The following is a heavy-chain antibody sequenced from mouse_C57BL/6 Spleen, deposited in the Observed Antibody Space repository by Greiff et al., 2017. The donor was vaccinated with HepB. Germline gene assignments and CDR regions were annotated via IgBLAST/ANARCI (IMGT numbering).Heavy chain of an antibody. D-gene: IGHD2-1*01. CDR1: GFTFSDYG. CDR2: ISSGSSTI. CDR3: ARNGNWWYFDV. V-gene: IGHV5-17*01. Sequence: EVMLVESGGGLVKPGGSLKLSCAASGFTFSDYGMHWVRQAPEKGLEWVAYISSGSSTIYYADTVKGRFTISRDNAKNTLFLQMTSLRSEDTAMYYCARNGNWWYFDVWGTGTTVTVSS. J-gene: IGHJ1*03.